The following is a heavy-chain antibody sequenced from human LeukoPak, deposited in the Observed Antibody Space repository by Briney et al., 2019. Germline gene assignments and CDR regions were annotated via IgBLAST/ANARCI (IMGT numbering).Heavy chain of an antibody. Sequence: GGSLRLSCAASGFTFSSYSMNWVRQAPGKGLEWVSSISSSSSYIYYADSVKGRFTISRDNAKNSLYLQMNSLRAEDTAVYYYARFGSVVGNNFDYWGQGTLVTVSS. D-gene: IGHD2-15*01. CDR1: GFTFSSYS. CDR3: ARFGSVVGNNFDY. V-gene: IGHV3-21*01. CDR2: ISSSSSYI. J-gene: IGHJ4*02.